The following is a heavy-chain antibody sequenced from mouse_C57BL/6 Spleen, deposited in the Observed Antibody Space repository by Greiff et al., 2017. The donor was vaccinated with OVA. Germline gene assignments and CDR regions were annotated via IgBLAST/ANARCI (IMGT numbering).Heavy chain of an antibody. D-gene: IGHD1-1*01. Sequence: EVHLVESGGGLVKPGGSLKLSCAASGFTFSDYGMHWVRQAPEKGLEWVAYISSGSSTIYYADTVKGRFTISRDNAKNTLFLQMTSLRSEDTAMYYCARPGFITTVVAHFDVWGTGTTVTVSS. V-gene: IGHV5-17*01. CDR1: GFTFSDYG. J-gene: IGHJ1*03. CDR3: ARPGFITTVVAHFDV. CDR2: ISSGSSTI.